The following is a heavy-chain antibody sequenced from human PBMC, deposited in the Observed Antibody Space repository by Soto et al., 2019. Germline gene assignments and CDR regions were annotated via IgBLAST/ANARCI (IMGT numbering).Heavy chain of an antibody. Sequence: ASVKECFKASRYTFTGYYMHLVRQAPGQGVEWVGWINRSSGGTNYSQKFQGRVTMTRDTSISTAYMELSRLISDDTAVYYGARDGSYDFWIGYSLGVDVWGQGTLVTVSS. CDR1: RYTFTGYY. D-gene: IGHD3-3*01. J-gene: IGHJ6*01. CDR3: ARDGSYDFWIGYSLGVDV. CDR2: INRSSGGT. V-gene: IGHV1-2*02.